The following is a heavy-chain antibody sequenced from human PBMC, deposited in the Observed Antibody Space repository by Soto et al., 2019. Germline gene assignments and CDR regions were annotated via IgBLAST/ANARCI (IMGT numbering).Heavy chain of an antibody. D-gene: IGHD6-13*01. V-gene: IGHV1-2*02. CDR2: VNPHTGGT. Sequence: GASVKVSCKTSGCTFIGYYLNWVRQAPGQGLEWMGWVNPHTGGTHYAQKFDGRVTMTRDTSTYTAYMELSGLKFDDTATYFCARVMAYEQQLVPFDYWGQGTLVTAPQ. CDR3: ARVMAYEQQLVPFDY. J-gene: IGHJ4*02. CDR1: GCTFIGYY.